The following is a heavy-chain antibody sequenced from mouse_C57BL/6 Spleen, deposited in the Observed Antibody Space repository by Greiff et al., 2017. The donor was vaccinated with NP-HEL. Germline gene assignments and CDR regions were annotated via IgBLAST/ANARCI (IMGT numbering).Heavy chain of an antibody. D-gene: IGHD1-1*01. Sequence: EVQLQQSGPELVKPGASVKISCKASGYTFTDYYMNWVKQSHGKSLEWIGDINPNNGGTSYNQKLKGKATLTVDKSSSTAYMELRSLTSEDSAVYYCARSRYYGSSHYWYFDVWGTGTTVTVSS. CDR2: INPNNGGT. CDR3: ARSRYYGSSHYWYFDV. CDR1: GYTFTDYY. V-gene: IGHV1-26*01. J-gene: IGHJ1*03.